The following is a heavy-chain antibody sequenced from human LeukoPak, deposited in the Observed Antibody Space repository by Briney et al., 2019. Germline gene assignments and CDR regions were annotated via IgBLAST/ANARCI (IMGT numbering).Heavy chain of an antibody. Sequence: GGSLRLSYAASGFTVSSDYMSWVRQAPGKGLEWVSVIYSGGTTHYADSVKGRFTISRDNSKNTLYLQMNSLRAEDTAVYYCARGPYGSSGTPDAFDIWGQGTMVTVSS. V-gene: IGHV3-66*01. CDR3: ARGPYGSSGTPDAFDI. CDR2: IYSGGTT. CDR1: GFTVSSDY. D-gene: IGHD3-10*01. J-gene: IGHJ3*02.